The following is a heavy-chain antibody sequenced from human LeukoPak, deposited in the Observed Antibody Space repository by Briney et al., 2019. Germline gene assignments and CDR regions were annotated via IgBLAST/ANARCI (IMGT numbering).Heavy chain of an antibody. CDR1: GFTFGSYT. D-gene: IGHD3-10*01. Sequence: GGSLRLSCAASGFTFGSYTMNWVRQAPGMGLEWVASISSSSNYIYYADSVKGRFTISRDNAKNSLYLQMNSLRAEDTAVYYCARESWGEGSFDYWGQGALVTVSS. V-gene: IGHV3-21*01. CDR2: ISSSSNYI. J-gene: IGHJ4*02. CDR3: ARESWGEGSFDY.